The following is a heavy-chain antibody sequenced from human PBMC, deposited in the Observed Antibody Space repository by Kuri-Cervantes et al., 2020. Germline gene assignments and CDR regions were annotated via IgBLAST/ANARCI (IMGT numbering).Heavy chain of an antibody. Sequence: GSLRLSCSVSGGSISSSSYYWAWIRQPPGKGLEWIGSIYYSGSTNYNPSLKSRVTISVDTSKNQFSLKLSSVTAADTAVYYCARGYCSGGSCYRRGRYYFDYWGQGTLVTVSS. CDR1: GGSISSSSYY. CDR3: ARGYCSGGSCYRRGRYYFDY. V-gene: IGHV4-39*07. J-gene: IGHJ4*02. D-gene: IGHD2-15*01. CDR2: IYYSGST.